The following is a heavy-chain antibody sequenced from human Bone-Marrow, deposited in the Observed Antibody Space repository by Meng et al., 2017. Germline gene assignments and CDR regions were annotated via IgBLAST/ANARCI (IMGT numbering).Heavy chain of an antibody. CDR3: ARANPWRTVDYYYGMDV. CDR1: GGSISTYY. J-gene: IGHJ6*02. V-gene: IGHV4-59*01. Sequence: GSLRLSCTVSGGSISTYYWTWIRQPPGKELEWIGYIYYSGSTNYNPSLKSRVTISVDTSKKQFSLKLSSVTAADTAVYYCARANPWRTVDYYYGMDVWGQGTTVTVFS. D-gene: IGHD4-17*01. CDR2: IYYSGST.